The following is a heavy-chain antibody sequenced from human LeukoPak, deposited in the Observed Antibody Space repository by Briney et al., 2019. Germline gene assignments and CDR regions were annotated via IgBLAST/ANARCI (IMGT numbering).Heavy chain of an antibody. CDR1: GFIFSLYS. J-gene: IGHJ4*02. D-gene: IGHD6-19*01. Sequence: GGSLRLSCTGSGFIFSLYSINWVRQAPGKGLEWVSTIGINDAELVRGRFTVSRDNAKRSVYLEINSLRDEDTAIYYCARDREISGRDPWSGFYYWGQGTLVTVAS. CDR3: ARDREISGRDPWSGFYY. CDR2: IGI. V-gene: IGHV3-21*01.